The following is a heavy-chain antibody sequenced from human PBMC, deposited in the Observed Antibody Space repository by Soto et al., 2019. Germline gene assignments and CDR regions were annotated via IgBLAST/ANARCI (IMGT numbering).Heavy chain of an antibody. J-gene: IGHJ6*02. CDR1: DFTIINPW. CDR2: IKSKTDGGTT. CDR3: TTDGLRVYGMDV. Sequence: PVRPKILSWAAADFTIINPWMNWVSQKTGKGLEWVGRIKSKTDGGTTDYAAPVKGRFTISRDDSKNTLYLQMNSLKTEDTAVYYCTTDGLRVYGMDVWGQGTTVTVSS. V-gene: IGHV3-15*07.